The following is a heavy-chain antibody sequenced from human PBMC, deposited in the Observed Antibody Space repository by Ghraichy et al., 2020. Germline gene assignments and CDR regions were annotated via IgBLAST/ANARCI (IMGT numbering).Heavy chain of an antibody. V-gene: IGHV4-4*07. CDR3: ARGGGIGVVIIPPNWFDT. CDR2: VYSGGRT. CDR1: GDSISNYL. Sequence: SETLSLSCTVSGDSISNYLWSWIRQSAGKGLEWIGRVYSGGRTNYNPSLKSRVTMSVDTSKNQFSLKLSSVTAADTAVYYCARGGGIGVVIIPPNWFDTWRPGTLVTVSS. D-gene: IGHD3-3*01. J-gene: IGHJ5*02.